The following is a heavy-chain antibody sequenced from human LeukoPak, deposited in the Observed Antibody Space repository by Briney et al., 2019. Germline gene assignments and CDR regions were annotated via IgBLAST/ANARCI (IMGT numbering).Heavy chain of an antibody. J-gene: IGHJ3*02. CDR3: TTGICSSTSCYDAFDI. Sequence: GGSLRLSCAASGFTFSNAWMSWVRQAPGKGLEWVGRIKSKTDGGTTVYAAPVKGRFTISRDDSKNTLYLQMNSLKTEDTAVYYCTTGICSSTSCYDAFDIWGQGTMVTVSS. V-gene: IGHV3-15*01. D-gene: IGHD2-2*01. CDR1: GFTFSNAW. CDR2: IKSKTDGGTT.